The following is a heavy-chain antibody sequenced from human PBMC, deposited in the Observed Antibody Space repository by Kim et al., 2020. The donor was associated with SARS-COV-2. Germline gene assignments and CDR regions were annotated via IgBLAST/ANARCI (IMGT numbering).Heavy chain of an antibody. CDR2: FFRSGST. D-gene: IGHD4-4*01. CDR1: GAPISSYY. V-gene: IGHV4-59*13. Sequence: SETLSLTCTVSGAPISSYYWVWVRQPPGKGLEWMATFFRSGSTSSNPSLKSRVTISADTSNHQFSLQLSSETAADTAVYYCASWDYSDNAGLVHWGQGTLVTVSS. CDR3: ASWDYSDNAGLVH. J-gene: IGHJ4*02.